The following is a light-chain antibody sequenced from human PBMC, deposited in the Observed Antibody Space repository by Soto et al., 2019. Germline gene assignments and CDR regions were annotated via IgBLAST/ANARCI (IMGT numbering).Light chain of an antibody. CDR3: QNYDSAPIT. V-gene: IGKV1-27*01. J-gene: IGKJ5*01. Sequence: DIQMTQSPSSLSASVGDRVSITCRASQGISNYLAWYQQKPGKAPKVLIYAASTLQPGVPSRFSGSGSGTDFTLTINSLQPDDIATYYCQNYDSAPITFGQGTQLEIK. CDR2: AAS. CDR1: QGISNY.